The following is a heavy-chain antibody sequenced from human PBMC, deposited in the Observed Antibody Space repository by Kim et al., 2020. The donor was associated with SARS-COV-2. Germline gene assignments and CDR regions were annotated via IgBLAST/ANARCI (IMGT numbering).Heavy chain of an antibody. V-gene: IGHV1-3*01. D-gene: IGHD6-6*01. J-gene: IGHJ3*02. CDR2: INAGNGNT. CDR1: GYTFTSYA. Sequence: ASVKVSCKASGYTFTSYAMHWVRQAPGQRLEWMGWINAGNGNTKYSQKFQGRVTITRDTSASTAYMELSSLRSEDTAVYYCARETSLLVAFDIWGQGTMVTVSS. CDR3: ARETSLLVAFDI.